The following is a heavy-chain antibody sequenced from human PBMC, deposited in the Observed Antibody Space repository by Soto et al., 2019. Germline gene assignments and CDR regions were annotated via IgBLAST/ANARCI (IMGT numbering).Heavy chain of an antibody. CDR3: ARGIVVRGQGWFDP. CDR1: GYTFTGYY. D-gene: IGHD2-15*01. J-gene: IGHJ5*02. CDR2: INPNSGDT. Sequence: QVQLVQSGAEVKKPGASVKVSCKASGYTFTGYYIHWVRQAQGQGLEWMGWINPNSGDTNLAQKFQGRVTMTRDKSISTTYMELSRLASDDTSAYFCARGIVVRGQGWFDPWGQGTLVTVSS. V-gene: IGHV1-2*02.